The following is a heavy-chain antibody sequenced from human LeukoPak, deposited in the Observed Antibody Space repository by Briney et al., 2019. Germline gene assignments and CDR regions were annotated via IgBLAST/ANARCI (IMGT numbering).Heavy chain of an antibody. CDR3: ARRRITMVRGRRDWFDP. D-gene: IGHD3-10*01. J-gene: IGHJ5*02. Sequence: PSETLSLTCAVYGGSFSGYYWSWIRQPPGKELEWIGEINHSGSTNYNPSLKSRVTISVDTSKNQFSLKLSSVTAADTAVYYCARRRITMVRGRRDWFDPWGQGTLVTVSS. CDR1: GGSFSGYY. V-gene: IGHV4-34*01. CDR2: INHSGST.